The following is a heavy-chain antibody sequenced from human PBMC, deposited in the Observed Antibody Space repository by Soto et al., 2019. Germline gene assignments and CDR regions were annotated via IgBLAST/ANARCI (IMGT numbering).Heavy chain of an antibody. J-gene: IGHJ4*02. CDR1: GYRFTSYW. CDR3: ARQSDYSGAYWPY. V-gene: IGHV5-51*01. Sequence: PGESLKISCKGSGYRFTSYWIGWVRQMPGKGLEWVGIIYPGDSDARYSPSFQGQVTISVDKSNNTAYLHWSRLKAPDTAIYYCARQSDYSGAYWPYWGQGTLVTVS. CDR2: IYPGDSDA. D-gene: IGHD1-26*01.